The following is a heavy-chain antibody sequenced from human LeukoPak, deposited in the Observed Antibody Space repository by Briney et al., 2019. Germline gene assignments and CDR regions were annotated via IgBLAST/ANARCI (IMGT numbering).Heavy chain of an antibody. Sequence: SETLSLTCTVSGGSISSHYWSWIRQPPGKGLEWIGYIYYSGSTNYNPSLKSRVTISVDTSKNQFSLKLSSVTAADTAVYYCARETSQKGAHYMDVWGKGTTVTISS. CDR1: GGSISSHY. D-gene: IGHD3-16*01. CDR2: IYYSGST. CDR3: ARETSQKGAHYMDV. J-gene: IGHJ6*03. V-gene: IGHV4-59*11.